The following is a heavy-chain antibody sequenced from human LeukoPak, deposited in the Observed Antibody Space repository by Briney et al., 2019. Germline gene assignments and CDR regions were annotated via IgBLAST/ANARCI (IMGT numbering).Heavy chain of an antibody. Sequence: PGGSLRLSCAASGFTLSSYAMTWVRQAPGKGLEWVSGISGSGGSTYYADSVKGRFTISRDNSKNTLYLQMNSLRAEDTAVYYCATPGPDWGDAFDIWGQGTMVTVSS. CDR1: GFTLSSYA. CDR2: ISGSGGST. CDR3: ATPGPDWGDAFDI. V-gene: IGHV3-23*01. J-gene: IGHJ3*02. D-gene: IGHD3/OR15-3a*01.